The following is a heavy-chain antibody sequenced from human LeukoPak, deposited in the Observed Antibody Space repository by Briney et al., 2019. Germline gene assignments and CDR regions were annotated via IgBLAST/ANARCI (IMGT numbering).Heavy chain of an antibody. CDR2: IWYDGSNK. Sequence: GRSLRLSCAASGFTFSSYGMHWVRQAPGKGLEWVAVIWYDGSNKYYADSVKGRFTISRDNSKNTLYLQMNSLRAEDTAVYYCARANDRYSSDLVGPWGQGTLVTVSS. CDR1: GFTFSSYG. D-gene: IGHD6-19*01. CDR3: ARANDRYSSDLVGP. J-gene: IGHJ5*02. V-gene: IGHV3-33*01.